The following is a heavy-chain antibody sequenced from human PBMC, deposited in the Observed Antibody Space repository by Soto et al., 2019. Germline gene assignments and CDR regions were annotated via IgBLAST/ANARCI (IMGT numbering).Heavy chain of an antibody. D-gene: IGHD1-20*01. CDR2: INSGSVNT. CDR1: GYSFTSYA. CDR3: ARGFNWDDEKATQDF. J-gene: IGHJ3*01. Sequence: ASVKVSCKASGYSFTSYAIHWVRQAPGQRLEWMGWINSGSVNTQYSQKFQDRVTFTRDTSASTAYMDLSSLTSEDTAAYYCARGFNWDDEKATQDFWGQGTMVTVSS. V-gene: IGHV1-3*01.